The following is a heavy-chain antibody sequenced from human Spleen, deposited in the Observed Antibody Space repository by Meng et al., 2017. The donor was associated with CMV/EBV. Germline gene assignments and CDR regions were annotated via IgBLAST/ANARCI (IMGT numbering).Heavy chain of an antibody. Sequence: GESLKISCAASGFTFSSYGMHWVRQAPGKGLEWVAFIRYDGSNKYYADSVKGRFTISRDNSKNTLYLQMNSLSAEDTAVYYCARSHPFTIFGVGGVDYWGQGTLVTVSS. CDR3: ARSHPFTIFGVGGVDY. J-gene: IGHJ4*02. CDR1: GFTFSSYG. CDR2: IRYDGSNK. D-gene: IGHD3-3*01. V-gene: IGHV3-30*02.